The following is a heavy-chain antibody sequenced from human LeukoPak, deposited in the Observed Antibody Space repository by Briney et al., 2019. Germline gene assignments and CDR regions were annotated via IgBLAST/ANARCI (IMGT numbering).Heavy chain of an antibody. Sequence: SVKVSCKASGGTFSSYAISWVRQAPGQGLEWTGGIIPIFGTANYAQKFQGRVTITADESTGTAYMELSSLRSEDTAVYYCAREKGMHGDYSFDYWGQGTLVTVSS. D-gene: IGHD4-17*01. CDR2: IIPIFGTA. J-gene: IGHJ4*02. CDR3: AREKGMHGDYSFDY. CDR1: GGTFSSYA. V-gene: IGHV1-69*01.